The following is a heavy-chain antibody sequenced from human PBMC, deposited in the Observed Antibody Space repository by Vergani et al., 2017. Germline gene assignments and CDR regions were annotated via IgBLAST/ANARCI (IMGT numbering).Heavy chain of an antibody. CDR1: GDSIISRSYY. J-gene: IGHJ2*01. CDR3: ASGKYYSDSTSHFRGRYFDV. Sequence: QVQLQESGPGLVKASETLSLTCTVSGDSIISRSYYWGWIRQPPGKGLEWIGSIYNSGNGDSSSSLKSRVTISADTSKNHFSLRLTSVTAADTAVYYCASGKYYSDSTSHFRGRYFDVWGRGTLVTVPS. CDR2: IYNSGNG. D-gene: IGHD3-16*01. V-gene: IGHV4-39*02.